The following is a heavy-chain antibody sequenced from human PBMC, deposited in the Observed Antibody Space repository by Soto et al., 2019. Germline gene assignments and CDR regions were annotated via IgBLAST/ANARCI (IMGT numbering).Heavy chain of an antibody. CDR1: GGSITSYY. J-gene: IGHJ4*02. D-gene: IGHD3-10*01. Sequence: QVQLQESGPGLVKPLETLSLTCTVPGGSITSYYWSWVRQPPGKGLEWIGYIYYNGNINYNPSLKSRLTTSLDTSKNQFSLRLSSVSAADTAVYYFATGRVYFGSEYWGQGTLVTVSS. V-gene: IGHV4-59*01. CDR3: ATGRVYFGSEY. CDR2: IYYNGNI.